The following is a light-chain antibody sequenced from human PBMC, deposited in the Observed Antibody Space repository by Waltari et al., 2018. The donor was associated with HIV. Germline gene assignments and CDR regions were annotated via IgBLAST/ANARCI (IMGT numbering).Light chain of an antibody. CDR2: EVS. CDR1: SSAVGYYHR. J-gene: IGLJ3*02. V-gene: IGLV2-18*02. CDR3: SSYTSSNTWV. Sequence: QSALTQPPSVSGSPGQSVTISCTGTSSAVGYYHRVSCDQQPPGTAPKLMIFEVSNRPSGVPDRFSGSKSDNTASLTISGLQAEDEADYYCSSYTSSNTWVFGGGTKLTVL.